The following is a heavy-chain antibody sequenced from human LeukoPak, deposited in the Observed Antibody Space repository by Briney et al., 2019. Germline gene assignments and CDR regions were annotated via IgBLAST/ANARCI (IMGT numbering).Heavy chain of an antibody. Sequence: GGSLRLSCAASGFTFSNYAMSWVRQAPGKGLEWVSTISRGTATTYYADSVKGRFTISRDNAKNSLYLQMNSLRAEDTAVYYCASRFDYWGQGTLVTVSS. CDR2: ISRGTATT. V-gene: IGHV3-23*01. CDR3: ASRFDY. CDR1: GFTFSNYA. J-gene: IGHJ4*02.